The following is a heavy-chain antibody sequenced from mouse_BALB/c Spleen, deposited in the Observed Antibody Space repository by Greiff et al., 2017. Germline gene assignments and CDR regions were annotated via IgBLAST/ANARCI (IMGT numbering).Heavy chain of an antibody. J-gene: IGHJ2*01. CDR2: IYPGDGDT. CDR3: ARGRGIYYGYFDY. Sequence: VQLQQSGAELVRPGSSVKISCKASGYAFSSYWLNWVKQRPGQGLEWIGQIYPGDGDTNYNGKFKGKATLTADKSSSTAYMQLSSLTSEDSAVYFCARGRGIYYGYFDYWGQGTTLTVSS. V-gene: IGHV1-80*01. D-gene: IGHD2-1*01. CDR1: GYAFSSYW.